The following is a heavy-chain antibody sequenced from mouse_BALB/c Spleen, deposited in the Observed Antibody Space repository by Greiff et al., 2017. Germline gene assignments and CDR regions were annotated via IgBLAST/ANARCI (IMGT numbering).Heavy chain of an antibody. D-gene: IGHD4-1*01. Sequence: QVQLQQSGAELVKPGASVKLSCKASGYTFTSYYMYWVKQRPGQGLEWIGEINPSNGGTNFNEKFKSKATLTVDKSSSTAYMQLSSLTSEDSAVYYCTTGTGTSKGYAMDYWGQGTSVTVSS. CDR1: GYTFTSYY. CDR3: TTGTGTSKGYAMDY. J-gene: IGHJ4*01. V-gene: IGHV1S81*02. CDR2: INPSNGGT.